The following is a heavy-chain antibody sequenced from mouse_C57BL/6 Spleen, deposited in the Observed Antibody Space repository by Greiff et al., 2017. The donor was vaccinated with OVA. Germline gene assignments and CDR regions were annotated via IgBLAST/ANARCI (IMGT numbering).Heavy chain of an antibody. CDR3: ARDRDYEGWFAY. CDR1: GFTFSSYA. D-gene: IGHD2-4*01. Sequence: EVQGVESGGGLVKPGGSLKLSCAASGFTFSSYAMSWVRQTPEKRLEWVATISDGGSYTYYPDNVKGRFTISRDNAKNNLYLQMSHLKSEDTAMYYCARDRDYEGWFAYWGQGTLVTVSA. CDR2: ISDGGSYT. J-gene: IGHJ3*01. V-gene: IGHV5-4*01.